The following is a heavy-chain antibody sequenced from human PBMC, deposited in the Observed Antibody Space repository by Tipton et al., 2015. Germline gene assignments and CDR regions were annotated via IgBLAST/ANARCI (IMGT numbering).Heavy chain of an antibody. J-gene: IGHJ5*02. V-gene: IGHV4-59*04. Sequence: TLSLTCTVSGGSISSYYWSWIRQPPGKGLEWIGTIYCSGNTYYNPSLKSRVTISVDTSMDQFSLRLSSVTAADTAVYYCARQIAVAARDWFDPWGQGTLVTVSS. CDR1: GGSISSYY. CDR2: IYCSGNT. D-gene: IGHD6-13*01. CDR3: ARQIAVAARDWFDP.